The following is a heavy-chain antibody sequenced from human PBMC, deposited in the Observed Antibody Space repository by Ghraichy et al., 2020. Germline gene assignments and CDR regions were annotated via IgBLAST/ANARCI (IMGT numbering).Heavy chain of an antibody. V-gene: IGHV3-7*03. CDR2: IKQDGSEK. Sequence: ETLSLTCAASGFTFSSYWMSWVRQAPGKGLEWVANIKQDGSEKYYVDSVKGRFTISRDNAKNSLYLQMNSLRAEDTAVYYCARGGPLYYYYYYYMDVWGKGTTVTVSS. CDR3: ARGGPLYYYYYYYMDV. J-gene: IGHJ6*03. D-gene: IGHD3-16*02. CDR1: GFTFSSYW.